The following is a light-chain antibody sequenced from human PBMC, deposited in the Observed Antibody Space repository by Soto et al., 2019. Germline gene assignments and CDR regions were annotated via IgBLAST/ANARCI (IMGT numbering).Light chain of an antibody. V-gene: IGLV2-14*01. J-gene: IGLJ2*01. Sequence: QSALTQPASVSGSPGQSITISCTGTSSDVGGYNYVSWYQQYPGKAPKVMIYEVTNRPSGVSNRFSGSKSGNTASLTISGLQAEDEADYYCQSYDSDFVVFGGGTKLTVL. CDR3: QSYDSDFVV. CDR1: SSDVGGYNY. CDR2: EVT.